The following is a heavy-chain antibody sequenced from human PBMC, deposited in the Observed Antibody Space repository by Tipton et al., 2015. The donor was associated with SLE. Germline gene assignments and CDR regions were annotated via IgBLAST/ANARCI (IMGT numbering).Heavy chain of an antibody. Sequence: TLSLTCTVSGGSISRSSHYWGWIRQPPGKGLEWIGIIYYSGRTYYNSSLKSRVTISVDTSKNQFSLKLSSVTDADAAVYYCAREGQYQGWFDPWGQETLVTVSS. D-gene: IGHD2-2*01. V-gene: IGHV4-39*07. CDR3: AREGQYQGWFDP. J-gene: IGHJ5*02. CDR2: IYYSGRT. CDR1: GGSISRSSHY.